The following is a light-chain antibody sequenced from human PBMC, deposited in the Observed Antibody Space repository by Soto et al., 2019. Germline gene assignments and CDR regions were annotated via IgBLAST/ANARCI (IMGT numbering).Light chain of an antibody. CDR3: LQHKSYPWT. Sequence: DIQMTQSPYSLSASLGDRVTITCRASQVIRKDLSWYQQKPGKAPERLIYGASSLQSGVPSRFSGRGSGTEFTLTISSLQPEDFATYYCLQHKSYPWTFGQGTKVEIK. CDR1: QVIRKD. CDR2: GAS. J-gene: IGKJ1*01. V-gene: IGKV1-17*01.